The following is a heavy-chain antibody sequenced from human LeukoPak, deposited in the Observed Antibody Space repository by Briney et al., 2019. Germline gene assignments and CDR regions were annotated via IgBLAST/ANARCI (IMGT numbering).Heavy chain of an antibody. D-gene: IGHD6-6*01. CDR2: ISACNGNT. V-gene: IGHV1-18*01. CDR3: ARDLIAARPGWFDP. J-gene: IGHJ5*02. CDR1: GYTFTTYG. Sequence: ASVKVSCKASGYTFTTYGINWVRQAPGQGLEWMGWISACNGNTNYAQNLQGRVTLTTDTSASTAYMELRSLRSDDTAVYYCARDLIAARPGWFDPWGQGTLVIVSS.